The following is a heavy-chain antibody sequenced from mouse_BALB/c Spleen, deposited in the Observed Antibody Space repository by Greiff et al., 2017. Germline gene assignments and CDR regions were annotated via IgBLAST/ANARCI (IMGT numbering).Heavy chain of an antibody. V-gene: IGHV14-3*02. CDR2: IDLANGNT. J-gene: IGHJ4*01. CDR3: ARVDSSSRYAMDY. CDR1: GFNIKDTY. D-gene: IGHD1-1*01. Sequence: VQLQQSGAELVKPGASVKLSCTASGFNIKDTYMPWVKQRPEQGLEWIGRIDLANGNTKYDPKFQGKAPITADTSSNTAYLQLSSLTSEDTAVYYCARVDSSSRYAMDYWGQGTSVTVSS.